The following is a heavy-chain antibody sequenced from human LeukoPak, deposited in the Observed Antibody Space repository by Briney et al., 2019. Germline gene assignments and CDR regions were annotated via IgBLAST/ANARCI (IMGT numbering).Heavy chain of an antibody. D-gene: IGHD3-22*01. J-gene: IGHJ4*02. Sequence: GGSLRLSCAASGFTFSSYDMHWVRQATGKGLEWVSVIGTAGDTYYPGSVKGRFTNSRENAKNSLYLQMNSLRAGDTAVYYCARGVDSSAALDYWGQGTLVTVSS. CDR1: GFTFSSYD. CDR3: ARGVDSSAALDY. CDR2: IGTAGDT. V-gene: IGHV3-13*01.